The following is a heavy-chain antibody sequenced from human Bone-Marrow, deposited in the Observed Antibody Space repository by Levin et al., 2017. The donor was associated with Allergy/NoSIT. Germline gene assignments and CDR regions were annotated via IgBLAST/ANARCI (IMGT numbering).Heavy chain of an antibody. CDR2: INSDGSST. J-gene: IGHJ3*02. CDR3: TKDLLVAPTKRGHSFDI. Sequence: SCAASGFTFSDYWMYWVRQAPGKGPVWVSRINSDGSSTRYADSVRGRFTISRDNAKNMLYLQMNSLSAEDTALYYCTKDLLVAPTKRGHSFDIWGQGTMVSVSS. V-gene: IGHV3-74*01. CDR1: GFTFSDYW. D-gene: IGHD1-26*01.